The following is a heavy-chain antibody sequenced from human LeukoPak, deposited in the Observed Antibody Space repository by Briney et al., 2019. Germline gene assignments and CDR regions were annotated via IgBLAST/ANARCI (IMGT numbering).Heavy chain of an antibody. D-gene: IGHD2-15*01. J-gene: IGHJ3*01. CDR3: ARAPTRHLLGRDAFDL. V-gene: IGHV1-18*01. Sequence: GASVKVSCKASGYTFTSYAMNWVRQAPGQGPEWMGWINPHNGNTNNAQKFQARVTMTTDTSTNTAYMQVRSLRSDDTAVYYCARAPTRHLLGRDAFDLWGQGTMVIVST. CDR2: INPHNGNT. CDR1: GYTFTSYA.